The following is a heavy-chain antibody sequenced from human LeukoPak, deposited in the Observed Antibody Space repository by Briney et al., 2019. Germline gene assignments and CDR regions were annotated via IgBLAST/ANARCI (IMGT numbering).Heavy chain of an antibody. V-gene: IGHV1-69*13. D-gene: IGHD2-2*02. Sequence: ASVKVSCKASGGTFSSYAISWVRQAPGQGLEWMGGIIPIFGTANYAQKFQGRVTITADESTSTAYMELSSLRSEDTAVYYCARWASLGYCSSTSCYTAFDIWGQGTMVTVSS. CDR2: IIPIFGTA. CDR1: GGTFSSYA. J-gene: IGHJ3*02. CDR3: ARWASLGYCSSTSCYTAFDI.